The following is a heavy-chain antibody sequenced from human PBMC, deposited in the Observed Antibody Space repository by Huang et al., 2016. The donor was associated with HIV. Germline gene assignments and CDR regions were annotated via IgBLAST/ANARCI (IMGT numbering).Heavy chain of an antibody. CDR2: IIPIFGTE. CDR1: GGTFSSYA. Sequence: QVQLVQSGAEVKKPGSSVKVSCKASGGTFSSYAISWVRQAPGQGLEWMGGIIPIFGTENYAKKFQGRVTITADESTSTAYMELSSLRSEDTAVYYCARARGYYDSSVSYYFDYWGQGTLVTVSS. J-gene: IGHJ4*02. D-gene: IGHD3-22*01. V-gene: IGHV1-69*13. CDR3: ARARGYYDSSVSYYFDY.